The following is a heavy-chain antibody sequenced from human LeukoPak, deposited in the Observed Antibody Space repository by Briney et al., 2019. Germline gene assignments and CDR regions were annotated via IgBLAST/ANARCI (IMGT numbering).Heavy chain of an antibody. V-gene: IGHV4-4*07. CDR1: GGSISSYY. CDR2: IYTSGST. D-gene: IGHD6-19*01. Sequence: KSSETLSLTCTVSGGSISSYYWSWIRQPAGKGLEWIGRIYTSGSTNYNPSLKSRVTMSVDTSKNQFSLKLSSVTAADTAVYYCARYHGFPPGPVAGRVDYYYYMDVWGKGTTVTISS. J-gene: IGHJ6*03. CDR3: ARYHGFPPGPVAGRVDYYYYMDV.